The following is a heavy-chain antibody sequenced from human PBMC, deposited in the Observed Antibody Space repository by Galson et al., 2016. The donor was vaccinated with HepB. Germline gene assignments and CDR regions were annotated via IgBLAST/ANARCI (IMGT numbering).Heavy chain of an antibody. V-gene: IGHV1-18*01. Sequence: SVKVSCKASGYTFTSYGISWVRQAPGQGLEWMGWINPYNGNTNYAQKLQGRVTMTTDTSTSTAYMELRSLRSDDTAVYYCARDPRKTRYQLLEVYYYDSGMDVWGQGTTVTVSS. CDR3: ARDPRKTRYQLLEVYYYDSGMDV. J-gene: IGHJ6*02. CDR2: INPYNGNT. D-gene: IGHD2-2*01. CDR1: GYTFTSYG.